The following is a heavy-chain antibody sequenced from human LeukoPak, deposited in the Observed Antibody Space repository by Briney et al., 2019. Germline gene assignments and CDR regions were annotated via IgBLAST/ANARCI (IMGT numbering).Heavy chain of an antibody. CDR1: GYTFTSYD. D-gene: IGHD5/OR15-5a*01. J-gene: IGHJ6*02. CDR3: SRSRCLRSGAIDV. Sequence: ASVKVSCKAAGYTFTSYDINWVRQATGQGLEWLGWMNPNSGDTLYAQKFQGRFTMTRNTSISTAYMELSSLRSDDTAVFYCSRSRCLRSGAIDVWGPGTTVIVSS. CDR2: MNPNSGDT. V-gene: IGHV1-8*01.